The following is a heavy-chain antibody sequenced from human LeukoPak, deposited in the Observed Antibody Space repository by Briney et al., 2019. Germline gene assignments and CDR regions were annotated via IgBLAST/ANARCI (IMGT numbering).Heavy chain of an antibody. Sequence: SETLSLTCTVSGGSISSSSYYWGWISQPPGKGLEWIGSIYYSGSTYYNPSLKSRVTISVDTSKNQFSLKLSSVTAADTAVYYCARDRGYYFDYWGQGTLVTVSS. J-gene: IGHJ4*02. CDR2: IYYSGST. CDR1: GGSISSSSYY. CDR3: ARDRGYYFDY. V-gene: IGHV4-39*07.